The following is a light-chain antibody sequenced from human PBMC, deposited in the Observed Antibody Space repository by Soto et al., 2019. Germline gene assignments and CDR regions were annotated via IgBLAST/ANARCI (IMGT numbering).Light chain of an antibody. Sequence: IVLTQSPATLSLSPGKRATLSCRASQNISSYLIWYQQKPGQAPRLLIHGASTRASGIPDRFRGSGSGTDFTLTISRLEREDFAVNYCQQYDKWPRTFGQGTKVDIK. J-gene: IGKJ1*01. CDR3: QQYDKWPRT. CDR2: GAS. CDR1: QNISSY. V-gene: IGKV3-11*01.